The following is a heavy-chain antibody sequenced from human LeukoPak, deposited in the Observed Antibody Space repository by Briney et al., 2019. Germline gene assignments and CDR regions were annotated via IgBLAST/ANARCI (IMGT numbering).Heavy chain of an antibody. V-gene: IGHV1-2*02. CDR3: ARAGVWDYSDSSGYHNAAFDI. Sequence: ASVKVSCKASGYTFTNYYLHWVRQAPGQGLEWMGWINPSSGGTNYAQKFQGRVTVTRDTSISTAYMDLSRLRSDDTAVYYCARAGVWDYSDSSGYHNAAFDIWGQGTMVTVSS. CDR2: INPSSGGT. J-gene: IGHJ3*02. D-gene: IGHD3-22*01. CDR1: GYTFTNYY.